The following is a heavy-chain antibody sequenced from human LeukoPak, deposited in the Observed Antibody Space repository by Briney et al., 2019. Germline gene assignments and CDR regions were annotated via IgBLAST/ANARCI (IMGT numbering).Heavy chain of an antibody. V-gene: IGHV3-30-3*01. J-gene: IGHJ4*02. CDR3: ARSQGEYYYDSSGYYHGIYFDY. Sequence: GGSLRLSCAASGFTFSSYAMHWVRQAPGKGLEWVAVISYDGSNKYYAGSVKGRFTISRDNSKNTLYLQMNSLRAEDTAVYYCARSQGEYYYDSSGYYHGIYFDYWGQGTLVTVSS. CDR1: GFTFSSYA. CDR2: ISYDGSNK. D-gene: IGHD3-22*01.